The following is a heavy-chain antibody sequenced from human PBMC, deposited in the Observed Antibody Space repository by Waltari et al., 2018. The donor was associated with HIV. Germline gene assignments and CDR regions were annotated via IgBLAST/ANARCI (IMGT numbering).Heavy chain of an antibody. Sequence: LQLQESAPGLVKPTATLSLTCTVPGGSIRSSSYDWGGIRQPPGKGLEWIGSIYYSGSTYYNPSLKSRVTISLDTSKNQFSLKLSSVTAADTAVYYCARDRALLRLGELSPGAFDIWGQGTMVTVSS. CDR1: GGSIRSSSYD. V-gene: IGHV4-39*07. D-gene: IGHD3-16*02. CDR3: ARDRALLRLGELSPGAFDI. J-gene: IGHJ3*02. CDR2: IYYSGST.